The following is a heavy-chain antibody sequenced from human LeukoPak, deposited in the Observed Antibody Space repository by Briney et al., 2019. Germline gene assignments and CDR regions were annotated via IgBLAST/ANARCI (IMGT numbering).Heavy chain of an antibody. CDR1: GSTFDEYG. CDR3: ARAYDSTGYYYEGWFDP. Sequence: GGSLRLSCAASGSTFDEYGMNWVRQAPGKGLEWVSGINWNGGSTGYAASVKGRFTISRDNAKNSLYLQMNSLTAEDTALYHCARAYDSTGYYYEGWFDPWGQGTLVTVSS. V-gene: IGHV3-20*01. CDR2: INWNGGST. D-gene: IGHD3-22*01. J-gene: IGHJ5*02.